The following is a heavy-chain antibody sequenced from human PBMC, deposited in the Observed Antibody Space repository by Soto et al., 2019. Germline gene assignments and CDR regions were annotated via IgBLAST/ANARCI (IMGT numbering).Heavy chain of an antibody. CDR3: AKERYSSSWSPLDFDY. J-gene: IGHJ4*02. CDR1: VFTFSIYG. V-gene: IGHV3-30*18. CDR2: ISYDGNDK. D-gene: IGHD6-13*01. Sequence: RGALVVSCAASVFTFSIYGMHWVRQAPGKGLEWVAVISYDGNDKYYADSVKGRFTISRDNSKNTLYLQINSLRAEDTAVFYCAKERYSSSWSPLDFDYRGQGTLVTVSS.